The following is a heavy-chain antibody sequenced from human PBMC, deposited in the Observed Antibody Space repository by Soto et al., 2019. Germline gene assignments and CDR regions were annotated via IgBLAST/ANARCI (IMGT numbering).Heavy chain of an antibody. J-gene: IGHJ4*02. D-gene: IGHD4-17*01. V-gene: IGHV4-30-2*01. Sequence: QLQLQESGSGLVKPSQTLSLTCTVSGGSIRTGGYSWSWIRQPPGKGLEWIGNTYHSGNPYYNPSIKSRVTISVDGSKNQFSLKVSSVTAADTAVYYCAREDYGDYGGYFDYWGQGSLVTVSS. CDR1: GGSIRTGGYS. CDR2: TYHSGNP. CDR3: AREDYGDYGGYFDY.